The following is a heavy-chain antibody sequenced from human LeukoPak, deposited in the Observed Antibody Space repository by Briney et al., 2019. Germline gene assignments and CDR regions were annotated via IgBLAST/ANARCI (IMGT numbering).Heavy chain of an antibody. D-gene: IGHD3-10*01. CDR2: INTDGSST. V-gene: IGHV3-74*01. Sequence: PGGSLRLSCAASGFTFRSYWMHWVRQAPGKGLVWVSRINTDGSSTSHADSVKGRFTISRDNAKNTLYLQMNSLRAEDTAVYYCARGSGLTADYYYYIDVWGKGTTVTVSS. CDR1: GFTFRSYW. CDR3: ARGSGLTADYYYYIDV. J-gene: IGHJ6*03.